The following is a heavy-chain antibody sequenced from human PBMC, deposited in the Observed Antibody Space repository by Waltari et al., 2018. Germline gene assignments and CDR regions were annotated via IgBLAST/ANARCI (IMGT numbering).Heavy chain of an antibody. D-gene: IGHD6-19*01. J-gene: IGHJ3*02. CDR3: ARAPHSSGDAFDI. V-gene: IGHV1-69*02. Sequence: QVQLVQSGAEVKKPGSSVKVSCKASGGTFSSYTISWVRQAPGQGLEWMGRIIPIRGIANYAQKFQGRVTITADKSTSTAYMELSSLRSEDTAVYYCARAPHSSGDAFDIWGQGTMVTVSS. CDR2: IIPIRGIA. CDR1: GGTFSSYT.